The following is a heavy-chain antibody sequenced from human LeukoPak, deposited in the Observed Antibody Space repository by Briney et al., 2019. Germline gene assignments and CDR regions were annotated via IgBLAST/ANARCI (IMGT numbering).Heavy chain of an antibody. J-gene: IGHJ6*02. CDR2: IYSGGST. CDR3: ARVERKPPAYYYYGMDV. D-gene: IGHD2-2*01. CDR1: GFTVSSNY. V-gene: IGHV3-53*01. Sequence: GGSLRLSCAASGFTVSSNYMSWVRQAPGKGLEWVSVIYSGGSTYYADSVKGRFTISRDNSKNTLYLQMNSLRAEDTAVYYCARVERKPPAYYYYGMDVWGQGTTVTVSS.